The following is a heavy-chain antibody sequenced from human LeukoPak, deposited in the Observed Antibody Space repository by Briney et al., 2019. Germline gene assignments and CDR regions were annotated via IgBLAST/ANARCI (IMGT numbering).Heavy chain of an antibody. CDR3: VRITYDDEGDY. CDR1: GFTFSRYW. Sequence: GGSLRLSCAASGFTFSRYWMTGIRQAPGKGRGWVANINPDGSDKYHVDSVKGRFTVSRDNAKNSVFLQMNNLRAEDTAVYYCVRITYDDEGDYWGQGTLVTVSS. J-gene: IGHJ4*02. CDR2: INPDGSDK. D-gene: IGHD3-10*01. V-gene: IGHV3-7*01.